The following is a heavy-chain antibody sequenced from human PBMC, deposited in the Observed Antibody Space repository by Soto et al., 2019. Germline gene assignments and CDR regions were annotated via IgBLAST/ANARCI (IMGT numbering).Heavy chain of an antibody. CDR2: ISSTTNYI. V-gene: IGHV3-21*06. CDR3: ARESEDLTSNFDY. Sequence: RGGSLRLSCAASGFTFTRYSMNWVRQAPGKGLEWVSSISSTTNYIYYGDSMKGRFTISRDNAKNSLYLEMNSLRAEDTAVYYCARESEDLTSNFDYWGQGTLVTVSS. CDR1: GFTFTRYS. J-gene: IGHJ4*02.